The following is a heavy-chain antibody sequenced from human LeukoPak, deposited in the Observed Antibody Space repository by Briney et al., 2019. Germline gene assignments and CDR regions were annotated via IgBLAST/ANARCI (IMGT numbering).Heavy chain of an antibody. D-gene: IGHD1-26*01. V-gene: IGHV4-59*08. CDR2: ISYIGST. Sequence: SETLSLTCTVSGDSITDYYWSWIRQRPGKGLEWIGYISYIGSTDYNPSLMSRVTISVDTSKNQFSLKLSSVTAADTAVYYCARSGSLFSVYFDYWGQGTLVTVSS. J-gene: IGHJ4*02. CDR3: ARSGSLFSVYFDY. CDR1: GDSITDYY.